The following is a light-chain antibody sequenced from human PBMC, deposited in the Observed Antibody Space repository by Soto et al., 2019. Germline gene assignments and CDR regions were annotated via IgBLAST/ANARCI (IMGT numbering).Light chain of an antibody. CDR2: EAS. J-gene: IGKJ5*01. V-gene: IGKV1-5*01. Sequence: QMTQSPSAMSASVGDRVTISFRASQSISSWLAWYQQKPGKAPKFLIYEASSLESGVPSRFSGSGSGTEFTLTISSLQPDDFATYYCQQYSNYPITFGQGTRLEIK. CDR3: QQYSNYPIT. CDR1: QSISSW.